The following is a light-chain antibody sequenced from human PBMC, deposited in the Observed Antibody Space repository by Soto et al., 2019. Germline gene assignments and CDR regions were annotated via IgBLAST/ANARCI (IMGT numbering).Light chain of an antibody. CDR3: QQLSHYPYT. CDR1: YDISSS. J-gene: IGKJ5*01. CDR2: DSS. V-gene: IGKV1-9*01. Sequence: DIQLTQSPSFLYASVEDRVTISCRASYDISSSLAWYQQEPGKPPKLLIYDSSTLQTGVPSRFTGSGSGRKFTLTISGLQSGDFATYFCQQLSHYPYTFGQGTRLEIK.